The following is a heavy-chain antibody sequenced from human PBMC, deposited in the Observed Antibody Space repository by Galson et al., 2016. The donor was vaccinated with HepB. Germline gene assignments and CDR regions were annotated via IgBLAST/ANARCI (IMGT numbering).Heavy chain of an antibody. CDR1: GDSNNRRSFY. CDR2: FYPGGRT. CDR3: ARGGQYSSSSWDS. D-gene: IGHD6-6*01. J-gene: IGHJ4*02. Sequence: LTCTVSGDSNNRRSFYWGWIRQSPGKGLEWIGTFYPGGRTYYNPSLISRFTTSVGTSKNQFFLNVRSVTAADTAVYYCARGGQYSSSSWDSWGQGTQVTVSS. V-gene: IGHV4-39*07.